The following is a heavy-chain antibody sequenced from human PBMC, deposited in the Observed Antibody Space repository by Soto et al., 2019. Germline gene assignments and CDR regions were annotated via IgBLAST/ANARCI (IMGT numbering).Heavy chain of an antibody. CDR1: GGTFSSYA. V-gene: IGHV1-69*06. CDR2: IIPIFGTA. D-gene: IGHD1-7*01. J-gene: IGHJ6*02. Sequence: ASVKVSCKASGGTFSSYAISWVRQAPGQGLEWMGGIIPIFGTANYAQKFQGRVTITADKSTSTAYMELSSLRSEDTAVYYCARLPLQNYVAYYYGMDVWGQGTTVTVSS. CDR3: ARLPLQNYVAYYYGMDV.